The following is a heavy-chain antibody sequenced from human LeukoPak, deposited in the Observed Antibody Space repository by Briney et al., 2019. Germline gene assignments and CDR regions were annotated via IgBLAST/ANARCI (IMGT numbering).Heavy chain of an antibody. J-gene: IGHJ4*02. D-gene: IGHD6-19*01. CDR1: GFPFNTQD. Sequence: GGSLRLSCAASGFPFNTQDMRWVRQAPGKGLEWVSSITIAGGTFYADSVRGRFTISRDNSKNTLDLQMDSLRVDDTAVYYCGKGRVSDWGQGTLVTVSS. V-gene: IGHV3-23*01. CDR2: ITIAGGT. CDR3: GKGRVSD.